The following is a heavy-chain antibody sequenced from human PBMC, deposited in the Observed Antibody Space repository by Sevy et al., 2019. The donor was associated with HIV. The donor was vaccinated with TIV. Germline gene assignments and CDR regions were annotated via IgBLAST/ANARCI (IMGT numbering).Heavy chain of an antibody. D-gene: IGHD3-3*01. Sequence: SETLSLTCAVSGASITSSNWWSWVRQPPGKGLEWIGEIYHTGSTNYNASLKSRVTISLDKSKNQFSLKLSSVTTADTALYYCARVLYDFWSDSYAEPYYYYGMDVWGQGTTVTVSS. J-gene: IGHJ6*02. CDR2: IYHTGST. CDR3: ARVLYDFWSDSYAEPYYYYGMDV. V-gene: IGHV4-4*02. CDR1: GASITSSNW.